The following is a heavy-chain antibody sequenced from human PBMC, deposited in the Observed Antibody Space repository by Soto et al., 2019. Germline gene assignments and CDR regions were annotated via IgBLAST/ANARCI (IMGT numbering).Heavy chain of an antibody. CDR1: GGSISSYY. CDR3: ARVGGRDSSSPDYMAF. D-gene: IGHD6-6*01. Sequence: SETLSLTCTVSGGSISSYYWSWIRQPPGKGLEWIGYIYYSGSTNYNPSLKSRVTISVDTSKNQFSLKLSSVTAADTAVYYCARVGGRDSSSPDYMAFWGKGSTVTVSS. J-gene: IGHJ6*03. CDR2: IYYSGST. V-gene: IGHV4-59*01.